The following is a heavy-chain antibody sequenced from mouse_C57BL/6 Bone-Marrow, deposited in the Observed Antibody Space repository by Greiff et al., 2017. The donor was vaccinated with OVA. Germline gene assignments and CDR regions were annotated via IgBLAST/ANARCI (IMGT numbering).Heavy chain of an antibody. D-gene: IGHD2-4*01. V-gene: IGHV5-6*02. CDR2: ISSGGSYT. CDR3: ARRGYYDYAWFAY. Sequence: EVKLVESGGDLVKPGGSLKLSCAASGFTFSSYGMSWVRQTPDKRLEWVATISSGGSYTYYPASVKGRFTISRDNAKNTLYLQMSSLKSEETAMYYCARRGYYDYAWFAYWGQGTLGTVSA. J-gene: IGHJ3*01. CDR1: GFTFSSYG.